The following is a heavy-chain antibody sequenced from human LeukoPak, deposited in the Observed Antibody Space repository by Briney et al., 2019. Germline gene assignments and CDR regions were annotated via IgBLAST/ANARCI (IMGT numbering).Heavy chain of an antibody. V-gene: IGHV1-8*01. J-gene: IGHJ6*03. Sequence: GASVKVSCKASGYSFTNFDINWVRQATGQGLEWMGWMNPNSGNKGYAQKFQGRVTMTMNTSITTAYMELSSLRSEDTAVYYCARGPQWRGDYYYMDDWGRGTTVTVSS. CDR3: ARGPQWRGDYYYMDD. CDR1: GYSFTNFD. CDR2: MNPNSGNK. D-gene: IGHD6-19*01.